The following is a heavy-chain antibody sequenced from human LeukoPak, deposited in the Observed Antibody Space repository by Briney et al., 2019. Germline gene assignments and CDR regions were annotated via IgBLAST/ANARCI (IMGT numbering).Heavy chain of an antibody. CDR1: GFTFSSYS. CDR2: ISGSGGST. Sequence: GGSLRLSCAASGFTFSSYSMNWVRQAPGKALEWVSAISGSGGSTYYADSVKGRFTISRDNSKNTLYLQMHSLRAEDTAVYYCASRPHGDYPYFDYWGQGTLVTVSS. V-gene: IGHV3-23*01. J-gene: IGHJ4*02. D-gene: IGHD4-17*01. CDR3: ASRPHGDYPYFDY.